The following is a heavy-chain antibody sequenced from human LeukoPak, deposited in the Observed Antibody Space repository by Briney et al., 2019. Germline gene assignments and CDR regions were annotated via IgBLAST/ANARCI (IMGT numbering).Heavy chain of an antibody. J-gene: IGHJ5*02. V-gene: IGHV4-39*07. CDR1: GGSISSSSYY. CDR2: IYYSGST. CDR3: ARVGITIPFDP. Sequence: SETLSLTCTVSGGSISSSSYYWGWIRQPPGKGLEWIGSIYYSGSTYYNPSLKSRVTRSGDTSKNQFSLKLSSVTAADTAVYYCARVGITIPFDPWGQGTLVTVSS. D-gene: IGHD3-9*01.